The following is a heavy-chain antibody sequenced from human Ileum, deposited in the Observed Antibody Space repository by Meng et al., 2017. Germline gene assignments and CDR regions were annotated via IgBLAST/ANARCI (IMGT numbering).Heavy chain of an antibody. J-gene: IGHJ4*02. CDR3: AREWSGSHRHFDY. CDR1: GGSISTSDW. D-gene: IGHD1-26*01. V-gene: IGHV4-4*02. Sequence: QGRLQEWGPGLLRPSGTLSLTCAGSGGSISTSDWWSWVRQPPGKGLEWIGEIHHSGSTNYNPSLKSRVTISVDKSKNQFSLKLNSVTAADTAVYYCAREWSGSHRHFDYWGQGTLVTVSS. CDR2: IHHSGST.